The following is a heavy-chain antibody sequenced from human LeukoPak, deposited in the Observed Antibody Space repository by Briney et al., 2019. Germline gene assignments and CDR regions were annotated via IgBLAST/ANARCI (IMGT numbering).Heavy chain of an antibody. CDR1: GGSISSSSYY. CDR3: ARQVSDYFYYYIDV. Sequence: PSETLSLTCSVSGGSISSSSYYWNWLRQPPGMGLEWVGSTYYSGATYYNSSLKSRVTISEDTSKNRFSLMLTSVTAADTAVYYCARQVSDYFYYYIDVWGEGTTVIVSS. V-gene: IGHV4-39*01. CDR2: TYYSGAT. J-gene: IGHJ6*03.